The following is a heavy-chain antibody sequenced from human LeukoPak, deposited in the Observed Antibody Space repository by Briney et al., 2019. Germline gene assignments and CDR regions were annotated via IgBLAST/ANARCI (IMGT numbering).Heavy chain of an antibody. CDR3: ARVNSRPYYFDY. J-gene: IGHJ4*02. Sequence: SVKVSCKASGGTFSSYAISWVRQAPGQGLKWMGGIIPIFGTANYAQKFQGRVTITADESTSTAYMELSSLRSEDTAVYYCARVNSRPYYFDYWGQGTLVTVSS. CDR1: GGTFSSYA. CDR2: IIPIFGTA. D-gene: IGHD2-21*01. V-gene: IGHV1-69*13.